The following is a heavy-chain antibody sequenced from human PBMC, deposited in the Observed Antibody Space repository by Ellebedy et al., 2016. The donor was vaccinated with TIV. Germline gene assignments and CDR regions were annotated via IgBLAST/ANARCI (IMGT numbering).Heavy chain of an antibody. V-gene: IGHV3-23*01. CDR3: ARLRPVAGTGGY. CDR2: VGESGVWI. D-gene: IGHD6-19*01. Sequence: GESLKISCVVSGSNFNSLAMSWVRQAPGKGLEWVSSVGESGVWIDYADSVKGRFTIFRENSKSTLFLQMNSLRVDDTAVYYCARLRPVAGTGGYWGQGTLVTVSS. J-gene: IGHJ4*02. CDR1: GSNFNSLA.